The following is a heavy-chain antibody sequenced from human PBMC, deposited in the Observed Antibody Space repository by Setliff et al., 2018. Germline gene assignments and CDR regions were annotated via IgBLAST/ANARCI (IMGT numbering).Heavy chain of an antibody. D-gene: IGHD4-17*01. CDR3: ARSDYGDYFAWDSYGMDV. J-gene: IGHJ6*02. V-gene: IGHV5-51*01. Sequence: PGESLKISCQGSGYSFTSYWIGWVRQMPGKGLEWMGIIYPGDSDTRYSPSFQGQVTISADKSISTAYLQWSSLKASDTAMYYCARSDYGDYFAWDSYGMDVWGQGTTVTVSS. CDR2: IYPGDSDT. CDR1: GYSFTSYW.